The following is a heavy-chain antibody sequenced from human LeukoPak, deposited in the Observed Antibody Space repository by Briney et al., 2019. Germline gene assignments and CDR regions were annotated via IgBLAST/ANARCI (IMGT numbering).Heavy chain of an antibody. J-gene: IGHJ3*02. CDR2: IYYNEST. V-gene: IGHV4-59*12. CDR3: ASAMTAVTTDAFDI. D-gene: IGHD4-17*01. CDR1: GASISNYY. Sequence: SETLPLTCTVSGASISNYYWSWIRQPPGKGLEWIGYIYYNESTNYNPSLKSRVTMSVDTSKNQFSLKLSSVTAADTAVYYCASAMTAVTTDAFDIWGQGTTVSVSS.